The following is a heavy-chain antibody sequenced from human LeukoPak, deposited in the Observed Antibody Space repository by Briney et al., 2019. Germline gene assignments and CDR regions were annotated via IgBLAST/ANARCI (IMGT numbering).Heavy chain of an antibody. CDR3: AKEGTAMASSYFDY. D-gene: IGHD5-18*01. Sequence: GGSLRLSCAASGFTFSSHGMQWVRQAPGKGLEWVAVISHDGTVQHYADSVKGRFTISRDNSDNTLSLQMNSLRDEDTAMYYCAKEGTAMASSYFDYWGQGTLITVSS. J-gene: IGHJ4*02. CDR1: GFTFSSHG. CDR2: ISHDGTVQ. V-gene: IGHV3-30*18.